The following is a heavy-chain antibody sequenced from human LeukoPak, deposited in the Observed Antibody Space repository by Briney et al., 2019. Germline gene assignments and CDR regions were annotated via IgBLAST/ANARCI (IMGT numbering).Heavy chain of an antibody. V-gene: IGHV3-43*02. J-gene: IGHJ4*02. CDR1: GLPIADFA. CDR2: ISGDGVST. CDR3: AKESGKFDY. Sequence: GGSLRLSCVASGLPIADFAMHWARQAPGKGLEWVSLISGDGVSTFYADSVKGRFSISRDNSKNSLYLEMNSLRTEDAAMYYCAKESGKFDYWGQGTLVAVSS.